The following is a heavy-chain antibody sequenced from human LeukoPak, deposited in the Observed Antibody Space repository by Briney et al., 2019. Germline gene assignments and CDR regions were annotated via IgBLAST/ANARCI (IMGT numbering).Heavy chain of an antibody. CDR1: GGSISSSSYY. D-gene: IGHD2-2*01. CDR2: INHSGST. CDR3: ARGWVGSTRRDAFDI. Sequence: RPSETLSLTCTVSGGSISSSSYYWGWIRQPPGKGLEWIGEINHSGSTNYNPSLKSRVTISVDTSKNQFSLKLSSVTAADTAVYYCARGWVGSTRRDAFDIWGQGTMVTVSS. V-gene: IGHV4-39*07. J-gene: IGHJ3*02.